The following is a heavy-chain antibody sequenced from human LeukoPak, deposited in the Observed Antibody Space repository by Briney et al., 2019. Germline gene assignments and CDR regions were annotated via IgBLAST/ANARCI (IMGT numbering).Heavy chain of an antibody. J-gene: IGHJ5*02. D-gene: IGHD2-15*01. CDR3: AKDRMGVVAATFWFDP. Sequence: GGSLRLSCAASGFTFSSYAMSWVRQAPGKELEWVSAISGSGGSTYYADSVKGRFTISRDNSKNTLYLQMNSLRAEDTAVYYCAKDRMGVVAATFWFDPWGQGTLVTVSS. CDR2: ISGSGGST. CDR1: GFTFSSYA. V-gene: IGHV3-23*01.